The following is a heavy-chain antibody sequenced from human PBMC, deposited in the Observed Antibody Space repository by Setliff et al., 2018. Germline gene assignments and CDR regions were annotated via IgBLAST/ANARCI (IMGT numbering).Heavy chain of an antibody. CDR3: RVWIGDLSRDF. CDR1: TFTFSKYA. CDR2: IHVSGGST. D-gene: IGHD3-10*01. V-gene: IGHV3-23*01. J-gene: IGHJ4*02. Sequence: GGSLRLSCVASTFTFSKYAVTWVRQAPGKGLEWVSSIHVSGGSTNYADSVKGRFTISRDNSKNTFDLQMNSLRAEDTAVYYCRVWIGDLSRDFWGRGTLVTV.